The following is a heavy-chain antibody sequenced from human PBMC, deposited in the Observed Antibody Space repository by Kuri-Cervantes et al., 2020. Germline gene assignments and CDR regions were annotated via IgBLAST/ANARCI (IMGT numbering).Heavy chain of an antibody. J-gene: IGHJ4*02. D-gene: IGHD1-7*01. CDR1: GGSISSSSYY. CDR2: IYYSGST. CDR3: ARTGTMHFDY. V-gene: IGHV4-39*07. Sequence: SETLSLTCTVSGGSISSSSYYWGWIRQPPGKGLEWIGSIYYSGSTYYNPPLKSRVTISVDASKNQFSLKLSSVTAADTAVYYCARTGTMHFDYWGQGTLVTVSS.